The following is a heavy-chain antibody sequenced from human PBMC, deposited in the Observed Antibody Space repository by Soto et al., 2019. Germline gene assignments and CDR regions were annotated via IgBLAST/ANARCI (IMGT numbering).Heavy chain of an antibody. Sequence: QVRLEQSEAEVKKPGSSVKVSCKASGGTFSNYAISWVRQAPGQGLEWMGVIILPFGTPNYAQTFQGRVTITADESMTTAYMELSGLRSEDTAVYYCARGPASAGYFDYWGRGTLVTVSS. CDR2: IILPFGTP. V-gene: IGHV1-69*12. J-gene: IGHJ4*02. CDR1: GGTFSNYA. CDR3: ARGPASAGYFDY.